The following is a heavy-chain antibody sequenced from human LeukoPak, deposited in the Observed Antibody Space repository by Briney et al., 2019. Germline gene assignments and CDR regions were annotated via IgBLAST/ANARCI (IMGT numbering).Heavy chain of an antibody. CDR2: ISGNGDYT. J-gene: IGHJ4*02. V-gene: IGHV3-23*01. CDR3: AKDRPNYYESNGHYYRRDGDY. CDR1: GFTFSSYA. Sequence: PGGSLRLSCAASGFTFSSYAMSWVRQAPGKGLEWVSGISGNGDYTFYAGSVKGRFTISRDNSKNTLYLQMNSLRAEDTAIYYCAKDRPNYYESNGHYYRRDGDYWGQGALVTVSS. D-gene: IGHD3-22*01.